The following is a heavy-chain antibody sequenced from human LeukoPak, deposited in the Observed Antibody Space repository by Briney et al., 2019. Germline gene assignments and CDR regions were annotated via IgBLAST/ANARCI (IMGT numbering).Heavy chain of an antibody. J-gene: IGHJ4*02. V-gene: IGHV4-59*12. D-gene: IGHD3-10*01. CDR3: ARDQDYYGSGSYGPDY. CDR1: GGSISSYY. Sequence: PSETLSLTCTVSGGSISSYYWSWIRQPPGKGLEWIGYIYYSGSTNYNPSLKSRVTISVDTSKNQFSLKLSSVTAADTAVYYCARDQDYYGSGSYGPDYWGQGILVTVSS. CDR2: IYYSGST.